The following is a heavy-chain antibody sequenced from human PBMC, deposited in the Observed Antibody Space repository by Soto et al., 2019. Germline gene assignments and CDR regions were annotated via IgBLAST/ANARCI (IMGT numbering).Heavy chain of an antibody. V-gene: IGHV3-30-3*01. CDR1: GSAFSSYW. Sequence: TGGSLRLSCAGSGSAFSSYWLRWVRQAPGKGLEWVAVISYDGSNKYYADSVKGRFTISRDNSKNTLYLQMNSLRAEDTAVYYCARDPQISGYYGMGVWGQGTTVTVSS. CDR2: ISYDGSNK. CDR3: ARDPQISGYYGMGV. J-gene: IGHJ6*02. D-gene: IGHD3-10*01.